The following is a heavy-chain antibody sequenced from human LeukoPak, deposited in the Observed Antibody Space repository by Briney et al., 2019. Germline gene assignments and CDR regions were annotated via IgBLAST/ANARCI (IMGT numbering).Heavy chain of an antibody. Sequence: PSETLSLTCTVSGGSISSSSYYWGWIRQPPGKGLEWIGYIYYSGSTNYNPSLKSRVTISVDTSKNQFSLKLSSVTAADTAVYYCARERGPWGQGTLVTVSS. J-gene: IGHJ5*02. CDR2: IYYSGST. D-gene: IGHD3-16*01. V-gene: IGHV4-61*01. CDR1: GGSISSSSYY. CDR3: ARERGP.